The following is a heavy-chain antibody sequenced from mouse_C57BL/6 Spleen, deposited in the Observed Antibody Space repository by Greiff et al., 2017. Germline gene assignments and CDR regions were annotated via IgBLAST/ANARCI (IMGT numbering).Heavy chain of an antibody. J-gene: IGHJ4*01. CDR1: GYTFTSYW. Sequence: VQLQQPGAELVKPGASVKMSCKASGYTFTSYWITWVKQRPGQGLEWIGDIYPGSGSTNYNEKLKSKATLTVDTSYSTGYMQLSSLTSENSAVYYCASRDYYGSSCAMDYWGQGTSVTVSS. D-gene: IGHD1-1*01. CDR2: IYPGSGST. V-gene: IGHV1-55*01. CDR3: ASRDYYGSSCAMDY.